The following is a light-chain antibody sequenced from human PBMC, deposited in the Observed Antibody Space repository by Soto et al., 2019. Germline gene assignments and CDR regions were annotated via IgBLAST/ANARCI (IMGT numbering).Light chain of an antibody. Sequence: EIVMTQSPATLSVVPGXRATLSCRASQSVSGNLAWYQHKPGQAPRLLTYGASTRATGIPARFSGSGSGTEFTLTISSLQPEDFAVYYCQQYYNWPRTFGQGTKWIS. CDR1: QSVSGN. V-gene: IGKV3-15*01. J-gene: IGKJ1*01. CDR3: QQYYNWPRT. CDR2: GAS.